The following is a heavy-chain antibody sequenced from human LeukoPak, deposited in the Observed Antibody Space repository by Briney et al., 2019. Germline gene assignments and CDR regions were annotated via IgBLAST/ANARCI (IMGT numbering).Heavy chain of an antibody. CDR1: GFTFSSYA. J-gene: IGHJ5*02. CDR2: IYSGGST. Sequence: GGSLRLSCAASGFTFSSYAMSWVRQAPGKGLEWVSVIYSGGSTYYADSVKGRFTISRDNSKNTLYLQMNSLRAEDTAVYYCARDSPFGGVTWGQGTLVTVSS. D-gene: IGHD3-16*01. CDR3: ARDSPFGGVT. V-gene: IGHV3-66*02.